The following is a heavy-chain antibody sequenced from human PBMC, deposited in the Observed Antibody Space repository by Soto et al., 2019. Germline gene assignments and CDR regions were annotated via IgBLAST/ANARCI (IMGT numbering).Heavy chain of an antibody. CDR3: ARGRVRGPFEFDP. CDR1: GGSFSGYY. V-gene: IGHV4-34*01. J-gene: IGHJ5*02. Sequence: SETLSLTCAVYGGSFSGYYWSWIRQPPGKGLEWIGEINHSGSTNYNPSLKSRVTISEDTSKNQFSLKLSSVTAADTAVYYCARGRVRGPFEFDPWGQGTLVT. D-gene: IGHD3-10*01. CDR2: INHSGST.